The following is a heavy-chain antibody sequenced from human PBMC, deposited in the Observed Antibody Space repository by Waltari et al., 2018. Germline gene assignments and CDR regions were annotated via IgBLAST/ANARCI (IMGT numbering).Heavy chain of an antibody. D-gene: IGHD1-26*01. CDR1: GFTFDDYA. V-gene: IGHV3-9*01. CDR2: ISWNSGSI. CDR3: AKDIRGSYLYYFDY. J-gene: IGHJ4*02. Sequence: EVQLVESGGGLVQPGRSLRLSCAASGFTFDDYAMHWVRQAPGKGLEWVSGISWNSGSIGYADSVKGRFTITRDNAKNSLYPQMNSLRAEDTALYYCAKDIRGSYLYYFDYWGQGTLVTVSS.